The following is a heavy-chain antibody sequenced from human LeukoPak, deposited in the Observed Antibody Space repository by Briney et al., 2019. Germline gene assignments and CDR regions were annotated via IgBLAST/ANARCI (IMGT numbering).Heavy chain of an antibody. CDR3: ARNPGEGYYYMDV. CDR1: GGSISSYY. Sequence: SATLSLSWTVSGGSISSYYWSWIRQPAGKGLEWRGRIYTSGSTNYNPSLKSQVTISVDKSKNQFSLKLSSVTASDTAVYYFARNPGEGYYYMDVRGKGTTVTVSS. V-gene: IGHV4-4*07. D-gene: IGHD3-16*01. J-gene: IGHJ6*03. CDR2: IYTSGST.